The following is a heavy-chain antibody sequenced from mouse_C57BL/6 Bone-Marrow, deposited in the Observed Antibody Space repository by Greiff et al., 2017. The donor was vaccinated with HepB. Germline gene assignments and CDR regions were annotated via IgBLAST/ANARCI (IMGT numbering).Heavy chain of an antibody. J-gene: IGHJ4*01. CDR3: ARDLIH. CDR1: EYAFTNYL. CDR2: INPGSGGT. V-gene: IGHV1-54*01. Sequence: QVQLQQSGAELVRPGTSVKVSCKASEYAFTNYLIEWVKQRPGQGLEWIGVINPGSGGTNYNEKFKGKATLTADKSSSTAYMQLSSLTSEDSAVYFCARDLIHWGQGTSVTVSS.